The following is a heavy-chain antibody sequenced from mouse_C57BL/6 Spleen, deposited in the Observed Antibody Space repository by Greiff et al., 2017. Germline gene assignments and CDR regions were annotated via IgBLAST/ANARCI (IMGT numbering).Heavy chain of an antibody. D-gene: IGHD3-2*02. CDR1: GFTFSSYA. V-gene: IGHV5-4*01. CDR3: AGADSSGYVYAY. Sequence: EVQLVESGGGLVKPGGSLKLSCAASGFTFSSYAMSWVRQTPEKRLEWVATISDGGSYTYYPDNVKGRFTISRDNAKNTLYLQMSHLKSEDTAMYYCAGADSSGYVYAYWGQGTLVTVSA. CDR2: ISDGGSYT. J-gene: IGHJ3*01.